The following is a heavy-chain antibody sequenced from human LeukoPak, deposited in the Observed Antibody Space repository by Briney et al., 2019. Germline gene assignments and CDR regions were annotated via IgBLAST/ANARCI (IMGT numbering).Heavy chain of an antibody. D-gene: IGHD6-13*01. J-gene: IGHJ4*02. CDR3: ARDPPYSSSWYANDY. Sequence: SETLSLTCTVSGGSISSGSYYWSWIRQPAGKGLEWIGRIYTSGSTNYNPSLKSRVTISVDTSKNQFSLKLSSVTAADTAVYYCARDPPYSSSWYANDYWGQGTLVTVSS. CDR1: GGSISSGSYY. CDR2: IYTSGST. V-gene: IGHV4-61*02.